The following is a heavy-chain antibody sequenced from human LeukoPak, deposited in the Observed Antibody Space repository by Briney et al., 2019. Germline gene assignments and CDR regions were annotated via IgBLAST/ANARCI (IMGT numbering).Heavy chain of an antibody. D-gene: IGHD6-13*01. CDR1: GFTVSNNY. V-gene: IGHV3-23*01. CDR2: ISGSGGST. CDR3: ASPGASIAADYYFDY. Sequence: GGSLRLSCAASGFTVSNNYMSWVRQAPGKGLEWVSAISGSGGSTYYADSVKGRFTISRDNSKNTLYLQMNSLRAEDTAVYYCASPGASIAADYYFDYWGQGTLVTVSS. J-gene: IGHJ4*02.